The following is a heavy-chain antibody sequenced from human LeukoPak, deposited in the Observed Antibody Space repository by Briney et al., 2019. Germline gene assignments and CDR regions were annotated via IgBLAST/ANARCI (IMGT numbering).Heavy chain of an antibody. CDR3: ARWWSTGDNWFDP. CDR1: GGSISSYY. J-gene: IGHJ5*02. D-gene: IGHD2-15*01. CDR2: IYYSGST. V-gene: IGHV4-59*01. Sequence: PSETLSLTCTVSGGSISSYYWSWIRQPPGKGLEWIGYIYYSGSTNYNPSLKSRVTISVDTSKNQFSLKLSSVTAADTAVYYCARWWSTGDNWFDPWGXXXLVTVSS.